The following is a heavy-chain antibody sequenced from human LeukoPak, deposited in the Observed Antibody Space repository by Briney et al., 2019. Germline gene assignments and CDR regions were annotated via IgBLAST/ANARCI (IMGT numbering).Heavy chain of an antibody. CDR3: PPRGVADFDY. Sequence: PGGSLRLSCAASGFTFSSYAMSWVRQAPGKGLEWGSHISGSGGSTYYADSVKGRFTISRDNSKNTLYLQMNSLRAEDTAVYYCPPRGVADFDYWGQGTLVTVSS. J-gene: IGHJ4*02. CDR1: GFTFSSYA. CDR2: ISGSGGST. V-gene: IGHV3-23*01. D-gene: IGHD3-10*01.